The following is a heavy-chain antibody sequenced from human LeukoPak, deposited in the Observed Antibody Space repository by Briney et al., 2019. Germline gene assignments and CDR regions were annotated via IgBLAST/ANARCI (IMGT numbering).Heavy chain of an antibody. CDR2: INHSGST. CDR3: ARQLYYVWGSYPAAFDY. J-gene: IGHJ4*02. Sequence: SETLSLTCAVYGGSFSGYYWSWIRQPPGKGLEWIGEINHSGSTNYNPSLKSRVTISVDTSKNQFSLKLSSVTAADTAVYYCARQLYYVWGSYPAAFDYWGQGTLVTVSS. D-gene: IGHD3-16*02. V-gene: IGHV4-34*01. CDR1: GGSFSGYY.